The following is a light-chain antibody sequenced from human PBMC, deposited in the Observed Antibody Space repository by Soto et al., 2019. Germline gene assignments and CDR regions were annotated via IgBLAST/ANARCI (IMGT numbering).Light chain of an antibody. CDR3: QQYNSYALT. CDR2: KAS. CDR1: QSISSW. V-gene: IGKV1-5*03. J-gene: IGKJ4*01. Sequence: DIQMTQSPSTLSASVGDRVTITCRASQSISSWLAWYQQKPGKAPKVLIYKASSLESGVPSRFSGSGSGTEFTLTITSLQPDDFATYYCQQYNSYALTFGGGTKVEIK.